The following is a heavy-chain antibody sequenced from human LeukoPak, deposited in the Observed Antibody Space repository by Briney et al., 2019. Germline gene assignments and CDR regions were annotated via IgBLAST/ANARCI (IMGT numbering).Heavy chain of an antibody. CDR2: INPSSGGT. J-gene: IGHJ4*02. Sequence: ASVKVSCKTSGYTFSPYYIHWVRQAPGQGLEWMGRINPSSGGTTYAQKFQGRVTMTRDTSVSTAYMEVNSLKSDDTAVYYCARDRNTNYRFDFWGQGTLVIVSS. CDR1: GYTFSPYY. CDR3: ARDRNTNYRFDF. D-gene: IGHD4-11*01. V-gene: IGHV1-2*06.